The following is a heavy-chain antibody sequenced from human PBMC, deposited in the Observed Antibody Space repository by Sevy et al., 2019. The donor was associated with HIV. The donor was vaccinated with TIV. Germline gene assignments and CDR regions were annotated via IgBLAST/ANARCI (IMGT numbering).Heavy chain of an antibody. CDR3: ARVRADTGFDP. J-gene: IGHJ5*02. CDR2: IYHTGST. CDR1: GASINTPYS. D-gene: IGHD3-10*01. V-gene: IGHV4-30-2*01. Sequence: SETLSLTCALSGASINTPYSWTWIRQPPGKGLEWIGYIYHTGSTNYNPSLSIRITISVDKSKNQFSLKVNSMIVADTAVYYCARVRADTGFDPWGQGIQVTVSS.